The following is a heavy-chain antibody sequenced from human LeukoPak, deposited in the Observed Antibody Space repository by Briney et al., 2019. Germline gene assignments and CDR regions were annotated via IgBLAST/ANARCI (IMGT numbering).Heavy chain of an antibody. CDR1: GFTFSSYV. J-gene: IGHJ4*02. D-gene: IGHD6-13*01. CDR2: ISGGGGST. V-gene: IGHV3-23*01. Sequence: GGSLRLSCAASGFTFSSYVMNWVRQAPGKGLEWVSGISGGGGSTYYADSVKGRFTISRDNSKNTLYLQMNSLRAEDTAVYYCANYSGSSRWFDYWGQGTLVTVSS. CDR3: ANYSGSSRWFDY.